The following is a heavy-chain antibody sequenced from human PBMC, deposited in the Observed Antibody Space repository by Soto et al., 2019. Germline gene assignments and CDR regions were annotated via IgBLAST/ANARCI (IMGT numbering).Heavy chain of an antibody. CDR3: AKNRQAVATAGWFDP. CDR2: ISYDGSNK. CDR1: GFTFSRYG. D-gene: IGHD6-19*01. J-gene: IGHJ5*02. Sequence: PGGSLRLSCETSGFTFSRYGMHWVRQAPGKGLEWVAVISYDGSNKYYADSVKGRFTISRDNSKNTLYLQMNSLRAEDTAVYYCAKNRQAVATAGWFDPWGQGTLVTVSS. V-gene: IGHV3-30*18.